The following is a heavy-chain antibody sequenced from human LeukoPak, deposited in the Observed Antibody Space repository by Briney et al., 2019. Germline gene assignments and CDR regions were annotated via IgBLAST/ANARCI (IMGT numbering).Heavy chain of an antibody. CDR1: GYTFTGYY. CDR3: ARVFGDYVWGSYRSARELGY. J-gene: IGHJ4*02. CDR2: INPNSGGT. V-gene: IGHV1-2*02. Sequence: GASVKVSCKASGYTFTGYYMHWVRQAPGQGLEWMGWINPNSGGTNYAQKFQGRVTMTRDTSISTAYMELSRLRSDDTAVYYCARVFGDYVWGSYRSARELGYWGQGTLVTVSS. D-gene: IGHD3-16*02.